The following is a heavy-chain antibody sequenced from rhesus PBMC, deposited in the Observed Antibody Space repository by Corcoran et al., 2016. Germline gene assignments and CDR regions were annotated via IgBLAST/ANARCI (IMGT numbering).Heavy chain of an antibody. CDR1: GFPFSSYW. V-gene: IGHV3-119*01. CDR3: AAAIAAAGTGIDY. J-gene: IGHJ4*01. Sequence: EVQLVESGAGLVQPGGSLRLSCAASGFPFSSYWMYWVRQAPGKGLEWVSRWSSDVSSTRYADSVKCRFTISRENAKNSLYLQMNSLIAEDTAVYYCAAAIAAAGTGIDYWGQGVLVTVSS. CDR2: WSSDVSST. D-gene: IGHD6-25*01.